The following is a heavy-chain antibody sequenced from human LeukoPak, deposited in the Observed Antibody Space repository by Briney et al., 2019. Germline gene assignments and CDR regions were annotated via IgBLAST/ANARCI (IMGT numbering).Heavy chain of an antibody. J-gene: IGHJ4*02. Sequence: GASVKVSCKASGYTFTGYYMLWVRQAPGQGLEWMGWINPNSGGTNYAQKFQGWVTMTRDTSISTAYMELSRLRSDDTAVYYCARDERGSGSYNFDYWGQGTLVTVSS. D-gene: IGHD3-10*01. CDR2: INPNSGGT. V-gene: IGHV1-2*04. CDR3: ARDERGSGSYNFDY. CDR1: GYTFTGYY.